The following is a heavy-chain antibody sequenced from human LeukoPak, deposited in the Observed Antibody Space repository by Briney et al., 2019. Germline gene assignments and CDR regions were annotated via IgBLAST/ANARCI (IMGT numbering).Heavy chain of an antibody. J-gene: IGHJ4*02. Sequence: GGSLRLSCAASGFTFSSYGMTWVRQAPGRGLEWVSAISGSGGSTYYADSVKGRFTISRDNSKNTLYLQMNSLRAEDTAVYYCARGDSSGLRGFDYWGQGTLVTVSS. CDR3: ARGDSSGLRGFDY. CDR2: ISGSGGST. D-gene: IGHD3-22*01. CDR1: GFTFSSYG. V-gene: IGHV3-23*01.